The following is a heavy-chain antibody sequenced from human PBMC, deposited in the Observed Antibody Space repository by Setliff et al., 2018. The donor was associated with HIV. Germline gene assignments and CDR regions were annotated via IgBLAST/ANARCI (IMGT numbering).Heavy chain of an antibody. CDR2: IFYNGNT. Sequence: PSETLSLTCTVSGGSINRGDYYCTGSRQSPGKGLEFIGYIFYNGNTYYNPSLRSRVANSIDTSQNQFSMTLRSVTAADTAVYYCARGVDIGLGREQKPHPFDPWRQGPLVTVSS. CDR1: GGSINRGDYY. D-gene: IGHD2-15*01. V-gene: IGHV4-30-4*08. CDR3: ARGVDIGLGREQKPHPFDP. J-gene: IGHJ5*02.